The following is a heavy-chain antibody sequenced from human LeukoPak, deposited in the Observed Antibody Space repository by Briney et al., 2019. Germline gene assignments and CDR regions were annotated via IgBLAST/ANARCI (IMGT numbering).Heavy chain of an antibody. J-gene: IGHJ3*02. D-gene: IGHD5-18*01. CDR3: ARDHRGAGYFDAFDI. V-gene: IGHV4-34*01. CDR2: INHSGTT. Sequence: PSETLSLTCAVSGGSFSGYYWSWIRQPPGKGLEWIGEINHSGTTNYNPSLKSRVTISVDTSKNQFSLKLSSVTAADTAVYYCARDHRGAGYFDAFDIWGQGTMVTVSS. CDR1: GGSFSGYY.